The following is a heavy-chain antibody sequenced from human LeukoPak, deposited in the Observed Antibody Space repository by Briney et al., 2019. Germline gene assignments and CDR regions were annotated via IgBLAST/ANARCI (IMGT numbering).Heavy chain of an antibody. CDR2: ISSSDSTI. V-gene: IGHV3-48*04. D-gene: IGHD4-23*01. Sequence: GGSLRLSCAASGFTFSSYGMHWVRQAPGKGLEWVPYISSSDSTIYYADSVKGRFTISRDNAKNSLYLQMNSLRAEDTAVYYCARDYGGSSPFDYWGQGTLVTVSS. J-gene: IGHJ4*02. CDR1: GFTFSSYG. CDR3: ARDYGGSSPFDY.